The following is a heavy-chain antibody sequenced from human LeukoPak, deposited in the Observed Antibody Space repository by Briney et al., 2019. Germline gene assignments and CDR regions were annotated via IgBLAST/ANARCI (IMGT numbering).Heavy chain of an antibody. D-gene: IGHD3-22*01. Sequence: PSETLSLTCTVSGGSISSYYWSWIRQPPGKGLEWIGYIYYSGSTNHNPSLKSRVTISVDTSKNQFSLKLSSVTAADTAVYYCARGRDYYDRASHFDYWGQGTLVTVSS. CDR1: GGSISSYY. CDR2: IYYSGST. J-gene: IGHJ4*02. CDR3: ARGRDYYDRASHFDY. V-gene: IGHV4-59*01.